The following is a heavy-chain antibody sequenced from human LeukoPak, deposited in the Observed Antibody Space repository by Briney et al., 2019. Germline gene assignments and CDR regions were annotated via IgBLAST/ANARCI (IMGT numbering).Heavy chain of an antibody. Sequence: GGSLRLSCVASGFTFSNYGMHWVRQAPGKGLEWVVVISADGRKQYFTDSVKGRFTISRDNSKNTLYLQMNSLRHEDTAVYYCAREYSGRGYFDYWGQGTLVTVSS. V-gene: IGHV3-30*03. J-gene: IGHJ4*02. D-gene: IGHD5-12*01. CDR1: GFTFSNYG. CDR3: AREYSGRGYFDY. CDR2: ISADGRKQ.